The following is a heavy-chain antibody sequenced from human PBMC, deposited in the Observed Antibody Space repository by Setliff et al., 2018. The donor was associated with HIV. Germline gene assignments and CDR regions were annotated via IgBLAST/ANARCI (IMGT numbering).Heavy chain of an antibody. CDR1: GGSFSGYY. Sequence: SETLSLTCSVSGGSFSGYYWSWIRQPPGKELEWIGYIYIYNSGSSNYNPSLTSRVTISADTSRNQFSLKLTSVTAADTAIYYCARGVNFDYWGQGTQVTAS. V-gene: IGHV4-59*01. CDR2: IYIYNSGSS. J-gene: IGHJ4*02. D-gene: IGHD3-3*01. CDR3: ARGVNFDY.